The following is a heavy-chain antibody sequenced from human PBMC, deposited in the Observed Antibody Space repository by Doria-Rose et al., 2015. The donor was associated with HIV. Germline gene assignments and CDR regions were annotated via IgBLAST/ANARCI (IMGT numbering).Heavy chain of an antibody. CDR1: GVSLSSPGMG. V-gene: IGHV2-26*01. CDR2: IFSDDER. J-gene: IGHJ4*02. D-gene: IGHD6-13*01. CDR3: ARIKSSRWYHKYYFDF. Sequence: SGPVLVKPTETLTLTCTVSGVSLSSPGMGVSWIRQPPGKALECLANIFSDDERSYNTSLKSRLTISRGTSKSQVVLTMTDMDPVDTATYYCARIKSSRWYHKYYFDFWGQGTLVIVSA.